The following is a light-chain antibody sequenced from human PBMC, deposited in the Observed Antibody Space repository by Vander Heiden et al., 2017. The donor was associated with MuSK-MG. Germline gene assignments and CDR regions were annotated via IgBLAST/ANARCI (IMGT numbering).Light chain of an antibody. J-gene: IGLJ1*01. Sequence: QSALTQPASVSGSPGQSITISCTGTSSDVGGYNYVARDQHNTGKVPKLMIYDVSNRPSGGANRFSGSKSGNTASLTIAGRQAEDEADYSCSSYTSSSTPYVFGTWTKVTVL. CDR2: DVS. CDR1: SSDVGGYNY. V-gene: IGLV2-14*03. CDR3: SSYTSSSTPYV.